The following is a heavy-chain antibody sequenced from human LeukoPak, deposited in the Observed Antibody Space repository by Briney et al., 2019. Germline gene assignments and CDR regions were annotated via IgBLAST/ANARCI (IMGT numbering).Heavy chain of an antibody. CDR3: ARADIVVVPAATDPYYYYGMDV. CDR2: MNPNSCNT. D-gene: IGHD2-2*01. CDR1: GYTFTSYD. V-gene: IGHV1-8*01. J-gene: IGHJ6*02. Sequence: ASVKVSCKASGYTFTSYDINWVRQATGQGLDWMGWMNPNSCNTGYAQKFQGRVTMTRNTSISTAYMELSSLRSEDTAVYYCARADIVVVPAATDPYYYYGMDVWGQGTTVTVSS.